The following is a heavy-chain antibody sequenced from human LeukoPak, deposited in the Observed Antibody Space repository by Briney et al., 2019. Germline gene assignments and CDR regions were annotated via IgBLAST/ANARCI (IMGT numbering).Heavy chain of an antibody. Sequence: PSETLSLTCTVFGDSLSSNWHYWAWIRQPPGKGLGWIGSIYYSGSTHYNPSLKSRVTMSVDTSKNQFSLKLKSVTAADTALYYCARNCTADNDVSRRDKWFDPWGHGTLVTVSS. CDR1: GDSLSSNWHY. CDR2: IYYSGST. D-gene: IGHD2-8*02. J-gene: IGHJ5*02. V-gene: IGHV4-39*07. CDR3: ARNCTADNDVSRRDKWFDP.